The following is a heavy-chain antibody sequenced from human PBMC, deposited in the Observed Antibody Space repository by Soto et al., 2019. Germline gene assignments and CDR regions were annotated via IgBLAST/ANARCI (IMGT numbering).Heavy chain of an antibody. CDR3: AKVLLRGGDDYTPSYFDY. CDR1: GFTFRTYV. Sequence: QVQLVESGGGVVQPGRSLRLSCAASGFTFRTYVMHWVRQAPGKGLEWVAAISYDGSNKYYADSVKGRFTISRDNSKNTLYVQLNSLRAEDTAVYYCAKVLLRGGDDYTPSYFDYWGQGTLVTVSS. V-gene: IGHV3-30*18. D-gene: IGHD4-4*01. CDR2: ISYDGSNK. J-gene: IGHJ4*02.